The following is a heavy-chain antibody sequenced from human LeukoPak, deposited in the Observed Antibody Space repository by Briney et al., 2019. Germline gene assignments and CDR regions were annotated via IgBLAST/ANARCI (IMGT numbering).Heavy chain of an antibody. V-gene: IGHV3-30-3*01. CDR1: GFTFSSYA. Sequence: PGRSLRLSCAASGFTFSSYAMHWVRQAPGKGLEWVAVISYDGSNKYYADPVKGRFTISRDNSKNTLYLQMNSLRAEDTAVYYCARGVRRYYGMDVWGQGTTVTVSS. D-gene: IGHD2-2*01. CDR3: ARGVRRYYGMDV. CDR2: ISYDGSNK. J-gene: IGHJ6*02.